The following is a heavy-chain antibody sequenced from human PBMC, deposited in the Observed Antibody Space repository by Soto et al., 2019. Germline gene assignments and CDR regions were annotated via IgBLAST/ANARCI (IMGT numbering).Heavy chain of an antibody. CDR3: ARRSVLRFLEWLEEDWFDP. D-gene: IGHD3-3*01. V-gene: IGHV4-34*01. CDR2: INHSGST. J-gene: IGHJ5*02. CDR1: GGSFSGYY. Sequence: SETLSLTCAVYGGSFSGYYWSWIRQPPGKGLEWIGEINHSGSTNYNPSLKSRVTISVDTSKNQFSLKLSSVTAADTAVYYCARRSVLRFLEWLEEDWFDPWGQGTLVTVSS.